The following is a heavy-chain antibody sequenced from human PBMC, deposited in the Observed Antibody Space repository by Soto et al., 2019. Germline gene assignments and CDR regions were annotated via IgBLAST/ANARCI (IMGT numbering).Heavy chain of an antibody. CDR2: IYYSGST. D-gene: IGHD3-9*01. CDR1: GGSISSGGYY. Sequence: PSETLSLTCTVSGGSISSGGYYWSWIRQHPGKGLEWIGYIYYSGSTYYNPSLKSRVTISVDTSKNQFSLKLSSVTAADTAVYYCARVQSALRYFDWLLYWFDPWGQGTLVTVSS. CDR3: ARVQSALRYFDWLLYWFDP. V-gene: IGHV4-31*03. J-gene: IGHJ5*02.